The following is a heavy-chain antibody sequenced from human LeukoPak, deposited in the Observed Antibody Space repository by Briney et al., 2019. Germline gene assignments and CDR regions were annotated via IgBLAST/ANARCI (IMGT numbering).Heavy chain of an antibody. CDR2: ISGDGSRT. Sequence: GGSLRLSCAASGFTFSSYWMHWVRQAPGKGLVWVSHISGDGSRTTYADSVKGRFTISRDNAKNTLYLQMSSLRAEDTAMYYCARDEIFGVLIPLDYWGQGTLVTVSS. J-gene: IGHJ4*02. V-gene: IGHV3-74*01. D-gene: IGHD3-3*01. CDR3: ARDEIFGVLIPLDY. CDR1: GFTFSSYW.